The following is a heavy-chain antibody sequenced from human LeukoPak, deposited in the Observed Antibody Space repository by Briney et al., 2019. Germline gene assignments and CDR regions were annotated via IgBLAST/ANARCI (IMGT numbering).Heavy chain of an antibody. J-gene: IGHJ3*02. CDR1: GGSISSYY. V-gene: IGHV4-59*01. D-gene: IGHD3-16*01. CDR3: ARSIAFGYDAFDI. Sequence: SETLSLTCTVSGGSISSYYWSWIRQPPGKGLEWIGYIYYSGSTNYNPSLKSRVTISVDTSKNQFSLKLSSVTAADTAVYYRARSIAFGYDAFDIWGQGTTVTVSS. CDR2: IYYSGST.